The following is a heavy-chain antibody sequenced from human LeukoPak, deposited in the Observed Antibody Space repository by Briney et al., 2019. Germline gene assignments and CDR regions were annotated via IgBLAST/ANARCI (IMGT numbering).Heavy chain of an antibody. CDR2: IYYSGRT. D-gene: IGHD2-15*01. Sequence: SQTLSLTCTVSGGSITSGGSYWSWIRQHPGKGLEWVGYIYYSGRTYYNPSLVGRLTISVGTSKNQFCLKLSCVTAADTAVYDCARGGYCSGGSCYLTWFDPWGQGTLVTVSS. J-gene: IGHJ5*02. V-gene: IGHV4-31*03. CDR1: GGSITSGGSY. CDR3: ARGGYCSGGSCYLTWFDP.